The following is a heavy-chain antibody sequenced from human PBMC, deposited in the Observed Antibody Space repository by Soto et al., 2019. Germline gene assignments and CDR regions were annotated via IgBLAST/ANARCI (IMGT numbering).Heavy chain of an antibody. CDR1: GFTFSSYA. D-gene: IGHD1-26*01. CDR2: ISSNGGST. CDR3: ARLIVGATDDAFDI. Sequence: EVPLVESGGGLVQPGGSLRLSCAASGFTFSSYAMHWVRQAPGKGLEYVSAISSNGGSTYYANSVKGRFTISRDNSKNTLYLQMGSLRAEDMAVYYCARLIVGATDDAFDIWGQGTMVTVSS. J-gene: IGHJ3*02. V-gene: IGHV3-64*01.